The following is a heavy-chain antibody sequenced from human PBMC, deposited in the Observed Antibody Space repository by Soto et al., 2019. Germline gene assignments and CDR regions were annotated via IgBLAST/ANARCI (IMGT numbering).Heavy chain of an antibody. V-gene: IGHV4-38-2*02. J-gene: IGHJ5*02. CDR3: GRDSRGYYWLDP. D-gene: IGHD3-22*01. CDR1: RFSISSGYI. Sequence: KTSQTLSLTCSVSRFSISSGYIWGWIRQPPGKGPEWLGSIYHSGTTYYNPSVKGRVTISVDTSKNQFSLKMSSVIAADTAVYSCGRDSRGYYWLDPWRKGTRGTV. CDR2: IYHSGTT.